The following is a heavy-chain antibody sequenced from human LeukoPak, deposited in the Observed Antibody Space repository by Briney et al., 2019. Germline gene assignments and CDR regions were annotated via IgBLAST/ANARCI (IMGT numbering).Heavy chain of an antibody. CDR1: GGTFSSYA. J-gene: IGHJ1*01. CDR2: IIPILGIA. Sequence: SVKVSCKASGGTFSSYAISWVRQAPGQGLEWMGRIIPILGIANYAQKFQGRVTITADKSTSTAYMELSSLRSEDTAVYYCATDPRRLYYYDSSGYAEYFQHWGQGTLVTVSS. D-gene: IGHD3-22*01. V-gene: IGHV1-69*04. CDR3: ATDPRRLYYYDSSGYAEYFQH.